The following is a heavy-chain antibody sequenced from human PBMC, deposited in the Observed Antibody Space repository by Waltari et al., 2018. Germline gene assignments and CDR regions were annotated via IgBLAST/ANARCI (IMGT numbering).Heavy chain of an antibody. Sequence: EVEVVESGGGFIQPGGSLRLDCAVSGFLVSENDVIWVRQAPGKGLAWVSIGYAPGDAHYANDVKGRFTSSRDISTNTVFLHMSGLRDEDTAVYYCALNTVTVPFPYWGRGTLVTVSS. CDR1: GFLVSEND. V-gene: IGHV3-53*01. CDR2: GYAPGDA. D-gene: IGHD4-17*01. CDR3: ALNTVTVPFPY. J-gene: IGHJ4*02.